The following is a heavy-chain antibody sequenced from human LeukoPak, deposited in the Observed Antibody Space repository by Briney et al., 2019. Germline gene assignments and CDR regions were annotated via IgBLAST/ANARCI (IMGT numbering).Heavy chain of an antibody. CDR1: RFTFSSYG. V-gene: IGHV3-23*01. CDR3: AKGAAYYYDIHADY. J-gene: IGHJ4*02. Sequence: GGSLRLSCAASRFTFSSYGMSWVRQAPGKGLEWVSGISGSGGSTYYADSVKGRFTISRDNSKNTLYLQMNSLRAEDTAVYYCAKGAAYYYDIHADYWDQGTLVTVSS. D-gene: IGHD3-22*01. CDR2: ISGSGGST.